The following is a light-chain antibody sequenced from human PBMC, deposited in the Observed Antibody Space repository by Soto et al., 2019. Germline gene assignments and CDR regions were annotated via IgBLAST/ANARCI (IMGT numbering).Light chain of an antibody. CDR2: DAS. CDR3: QQRSHWPVT. V-gene: IGKV3-11*01. Sequence: EIVLTQSPATLSLSPGDRATLFCRASQSVHSYLAWYRLKPGQAPRLLIYDASNRATGIPARFSGSGSGTDFILSISGLEPEDFAVYYCQQRSHWPVTFGGGTRVEIK. J-gene: IGKJ4*01. CDR1: QSVHSY.